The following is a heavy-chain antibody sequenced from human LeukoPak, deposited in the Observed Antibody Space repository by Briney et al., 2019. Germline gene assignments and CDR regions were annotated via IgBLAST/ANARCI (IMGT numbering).Heavy chain of an antibody. CDR3: ARHNYDFDFDY. CDR1: GYTFSGYY. D-gene: IGHD3-3*01. CDR2: INPNRGAT. Sequence: LGASVKVSCKASGYTFSGYYMHWVRQAPGQGLEWMGWINPNRGATNYAQKFQGRVTMTRDTSISTAYLELTSLTSDDTAVYFCARHNYDFDFDYWGQGTLVTVPA. J-gene: IGHJ4*02. V-gene: IGHV1-2*03.